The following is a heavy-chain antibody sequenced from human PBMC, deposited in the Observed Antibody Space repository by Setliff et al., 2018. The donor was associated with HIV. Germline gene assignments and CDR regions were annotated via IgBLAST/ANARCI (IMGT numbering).Heavy chain of an antibody. CDR3: AKTSNTGYLFCSDY. D-gene: IGHD3-9*01. V-gene: IGHV3-23*01. Sequence: GGSLRLSCAASGFTFSNYVINWVRQAPGKGLEWISGISGSGVNSYYADSVKGRFTISRDNSKNTVYLQMNSLRAEDTAVYYCAKTSNTGYLFCSDYWGQGTRVTVSS. J-gene: IGHJ4*02. CDR2: ISGSGVNS. CDR1: GFTFSNYV.